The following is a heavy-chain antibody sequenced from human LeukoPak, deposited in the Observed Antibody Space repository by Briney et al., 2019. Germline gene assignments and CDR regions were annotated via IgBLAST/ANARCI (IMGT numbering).Heavy chain of an antibody. V-gene: IGHV1-18*01. CDR1: GYTFSSYG. D-gene: IGHD6-19*01. CDR2: ISAYNGNT. CDR3: ARDVSPGITVAGINLDY. J-gene: IGHJ4*02. Sequence: ASVKVSCQASGYTFSSYGISWVRQAPGQGHEWMGWISAYNGNTNYAQMFQGRVTMTTDTSTSTAYMELRSLRSDDTAVYYCARDVSPGITVAGINLDYWGQGTLVTVSS.